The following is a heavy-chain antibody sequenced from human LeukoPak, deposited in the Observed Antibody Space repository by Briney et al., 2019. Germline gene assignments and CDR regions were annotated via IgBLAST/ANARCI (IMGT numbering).Heavy chain of an antibody. CDR1: GFPFTNNW. V-gene: IGHV3-7*01. Sequence: PGGSLRLSGEASGFPFTNNWMTWVRQAPGKGLEWVANIKEDGSEIYYVDSVKGRFTISRDNAKNSLYLEMNSLRAEDTAVYYCARGVYYFDYWGQGTLVTVSS. J-gene: IGHJ4*02. CDR3: ARGVYYFDY. CDR2: IKEDGSEI. D-gene: IGHD2-8*01.